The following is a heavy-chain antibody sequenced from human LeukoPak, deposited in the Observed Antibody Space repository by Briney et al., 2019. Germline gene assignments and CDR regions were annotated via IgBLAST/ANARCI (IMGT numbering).Heavy chain of an antibody. D-gene: IGHD6-13*01. Sequence: GSSVKVSCKASGGTFSSYAISWVRQAPGQGLEWMGWISGFNGNTNYAQNLRGRVTMTTDTSTSTAYMELRTLRSDDTGVYYCARDDRGYSSSHIDYWGQGTLVTVSS. CDR3: ARDDRGYSSSHIDY. J-gene: IGHJ4*02. CDR1: GGTFSSYA. CDR2: ISGFNGNT. V-gene: IGHV1-18*01.